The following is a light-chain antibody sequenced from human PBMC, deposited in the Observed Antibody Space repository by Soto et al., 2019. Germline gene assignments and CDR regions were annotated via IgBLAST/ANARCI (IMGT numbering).Light chain of an antibody. V-gene: IGKV3-15*01. J-gene: IGKJ4*01. CDR3: QQYNEWPLT. CDR1: LSISNN. CDR2: SAS. Sequence: VMTQSPATLSVSPGERATLSCRASLSISNNLAWYLQKPGQAPMLLIYSASTRATAIPARFSGSASGTEFTLTISSLQSEDFAVYYCQQYNEWPLTFGGGTKVE.